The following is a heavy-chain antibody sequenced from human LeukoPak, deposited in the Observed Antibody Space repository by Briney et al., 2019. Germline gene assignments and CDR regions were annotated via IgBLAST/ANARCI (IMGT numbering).Heavy chain of an antibody. CDR2: ISWNSGSI. D-gene: IGHD3-10*01. Sequence: PGGSLRLSCAASGFTFDDYAMHWVRQAPGKGLEWVSGISWNSGSIGYADSVKGRFTISRDNAKNSLYLQMNSLRAEDMALYYCAKGTTYYYGSGSYYDYFDYWGQGTLVTVSS. CDR3: AKGTTYYYGSGSYYDYFDY. J-gene: IGHJ4*02. CDR1: GFTFDDYA. V-gene: IGHV3-9*03.